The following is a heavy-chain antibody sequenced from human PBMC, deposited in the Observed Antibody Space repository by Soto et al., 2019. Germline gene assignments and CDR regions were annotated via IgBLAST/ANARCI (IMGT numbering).Heavy chain of an antibody. J-gene: IGHJ6*02. CDR3: ARDAGYCSGGSGYYSDYGMDV. CDR1: GYSFASYW. V-gene: IGHV5-51*01. CDR2: IYPGDSDT. Sequence: PGESLKISGKGSGYSFASYWIGWVRQMPGKGLAWMGIIYPGDSDTRYSPSFQGQGTISADKSISTAYLQWSSLKASYTAMYYCARDAGYCSGGSGYYSDYGMDVSGQGTTVTVSS. D-gene: IGHD2-15*01.